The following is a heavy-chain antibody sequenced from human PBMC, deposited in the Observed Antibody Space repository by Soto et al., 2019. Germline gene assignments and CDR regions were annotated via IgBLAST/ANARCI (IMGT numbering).Heavy chain of an antibody. Sequence: TSETLSPPCTVSGGSISSSSYYWGWVRQPPGKGLGGIGSIYYSGSTYYNPSLKSRVTIPVDTSKNQFSLKLSSVTAADTAVYYCAREQYYYGSGSYYNPRGYFDYWGQGTLVTVSS. V-gene: IGHV4-39*02. J-gene: IGHJ4*02. CDR2: IYYSGST. D-gene: IGHD3-10*01. CDR3: AREQYYYGSGSYYNPRGYFDY. CDR1: GGSISSSSYY.